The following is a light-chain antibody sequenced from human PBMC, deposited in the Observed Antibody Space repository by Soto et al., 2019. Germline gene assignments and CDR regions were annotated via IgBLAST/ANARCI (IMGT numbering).Light chain of an antibody. J-gene: IGLJ3*02. CDR2: EVT. CDR3: ISFTSRSTQV. Sequence: QSVLTQPASVSGSPGQTITISCTGSSSDVGGYNYVSCYQQHPGKVPKLMFYEVTNRPSRVSNLFCGSKSRNAAFLTISGRHAEEEADYYCISFTSRSTQVLGGGTKLTV. CDR1: SSDVGGYNY. V-gene: IGLV2-14*01.